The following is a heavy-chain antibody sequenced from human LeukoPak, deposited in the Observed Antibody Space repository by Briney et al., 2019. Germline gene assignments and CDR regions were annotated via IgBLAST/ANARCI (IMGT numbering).Heavy chain of an antibody. CDR2: ISGYNVNT. CDR1: GYTFTSYG. V-gene: IGHV1-18*01. CDR3: ARGHYYGAFDI. D-gene: IGHD3-16*01. J-gene: IGHJ3*02. Sequence: ASVKVSCKASGYTFTSYGINWVRQAPGQGLEWMGWISGYNVNTNYAQKVQGRVTMTTDTSTSTAYMELRSLSSDDTAVYYCARGHYYGAFDIWGQATIVTVPS.